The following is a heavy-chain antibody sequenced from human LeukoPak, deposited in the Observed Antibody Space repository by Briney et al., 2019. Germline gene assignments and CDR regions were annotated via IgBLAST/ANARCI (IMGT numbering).Heavy chain of an antibody. J-gene: IGHJ4*02. Sequence: SVEVSCKASGGTFSSYAISWVRQAPGQGLEWMGGIIPIFGTANYAQKFQGRVTITADKSTSTAYMELSSLRSEDTAVYYCGALSGYDSSIDYWGQGTLVTVSS. V-gene: IGHV1-69*06. D-gene: IGHD5-12*01. CDR2: IIPIFGTA. CDR1: GGTFSSYA. CDR3: GALSGYDSSIDY.